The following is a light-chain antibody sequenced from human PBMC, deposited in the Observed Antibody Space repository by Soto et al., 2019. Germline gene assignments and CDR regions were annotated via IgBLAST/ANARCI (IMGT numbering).Light chain of an antibody. Sequence: IQLTQSPSSLSSSVGDRVTITCRASQGIDSFLAWYQQRPGKVPQLLIYETSSLQSGVSSRFSGSGSGTVFTLTISSLQAEYFANYYYQQTRSAPSTFGGGTKVEIK. J-gene: IGKJ4*01. V-gene: IGKV1-9*01. CDR2: ETS. CDR1: QGIDSF. CDR3: QQTRSAPST.